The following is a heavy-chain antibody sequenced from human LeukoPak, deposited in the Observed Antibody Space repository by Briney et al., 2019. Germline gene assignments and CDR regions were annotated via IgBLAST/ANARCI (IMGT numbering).Heavy chain of an antibody. CDR2: ISGSGGST. CDR3: AKSLYDISGYCYGILGAPFDG. J-gene: IGHJ4*02. CDR1: GFTFSSYA. Sequence: GGSLRLSCAASGFTFSSYAMGWVRQAPGKGLEWVSAISGSGGSTYYADSVKGRFTLSRDHSKNPLYLPMNSLTAGDTAVYYCAKSLYDISGYCYGILGAPFDGWGQGTLVTVSS. V-gene: IGHV3-23*01. D-gene: IGHD3-22*01.